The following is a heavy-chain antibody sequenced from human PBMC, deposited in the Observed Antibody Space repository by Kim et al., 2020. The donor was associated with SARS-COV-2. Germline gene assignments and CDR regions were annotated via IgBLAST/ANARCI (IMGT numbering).Heavy chain of an antibody. CDR1: GDSLNSGDYY. CDR3: ARGGRRHMVRVDNW. D-gene: IGHD3-10*01. CDR2: IFYSGTT. J-gene: IGHJ5*01. Sequence: SETLSLTCIVSGDSLNSGDYYWHWIRQNPGKGLECIGYIFYSGTTYYSPALKSRLSMTVDTSKKQFFLNLRSVTAADTAAYYCARGGRRHMVRVDNW. V-gene: IGHV4-31*03.